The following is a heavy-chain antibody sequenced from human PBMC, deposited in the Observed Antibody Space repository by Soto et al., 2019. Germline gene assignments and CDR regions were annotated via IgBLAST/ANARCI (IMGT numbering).Heavy chain of an antibody. V-gene: IGHV4-59*01. Sequence: SETLSLTCTVSGDSISSFYWTWIRQPPGKGLEWVGYIFSSGSTNYNPSLKSRVTISADTSENQFSLKLTSVTAADTAVYYCARVGYCSSTPCWPIGYFEYWGQGTLVTVSS. J-gene: IGHJ4*02. CDR2: IFSSGST. D-gene: IGHD2-2*01. CDR1: GDSISSFY. CDR3: ARVGYCSSTPCWPIGYFEY.